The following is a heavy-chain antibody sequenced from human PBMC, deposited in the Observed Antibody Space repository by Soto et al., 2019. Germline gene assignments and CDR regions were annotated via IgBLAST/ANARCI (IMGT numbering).Heavy chain of an antibody. CDR1: GFRYSSYA. CDR3: VRSFTWYSEADF. Sequence: EVQLLESGGGLVQPGGSLRLSCAASGFRYSSYALSWVRQAPGKGLEWVSSVSGGGGDTSYADSVRGRFTISRDNSKNTLYLQMNSPRADDAAVYYCVRSFTWYSEADFWGQGTLVTVSS. V-gene: IGHV3-23*01. J-gene: IGHJ4*02. CDR2: VSGGGGDT. D-gene: IGHD6-13*01.